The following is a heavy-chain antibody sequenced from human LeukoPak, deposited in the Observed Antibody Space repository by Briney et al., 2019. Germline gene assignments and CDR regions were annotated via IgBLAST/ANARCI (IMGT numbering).Heavy chain of an antibody. CDR1: GFTFSSYG. Sequence: PGGSLRLSCAASGFTFSSYGMSWVRQAPGKGLEWVSYISSSGSTIYYADSVKGRFTISRDNAKNSLYLQMNSLRAEDTAVYYCANSRSDYGDPLNFDYWGQGTLVTVSS. D-gene: IGHD4-17*01. CDR2: ISSSGSTI. V-gene: IGHV3-48*04. CDR3: ANSRSDYGDPLNFDY. J-gene: IGHJ4*02.